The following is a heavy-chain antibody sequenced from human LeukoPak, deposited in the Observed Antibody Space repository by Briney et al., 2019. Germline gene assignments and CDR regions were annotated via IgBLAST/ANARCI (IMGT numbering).Heavy chain of an antibody. Sequence: ASVKVSCKASGYTFTGYYMHWVRQAPGQGLEWIGWINPNSGGTNYAQKFQGRVTMTRDTSISTAYMELSRLRSDDTAVYYCASGPNYYDSSGYLHWFDPWGQGTLVTVSS. J-gene: IGHJ5*02. V-gene: IGHV1-2*02. CDR1: GYTFTGYY. CDR2: INPNSGGT. D-gene: IGHD3-22*01. CDR3: ASGPNYYDSSGYLHWFDP.